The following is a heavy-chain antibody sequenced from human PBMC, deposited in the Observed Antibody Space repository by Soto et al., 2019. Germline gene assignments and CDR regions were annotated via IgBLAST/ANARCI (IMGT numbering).Heavy chain of an antibody. CDR1: GGTFSSYT. D-gene: IGHD3-22*01. J-gene: IGHJ4*02. CDR2: IIPILGIA. CDR3: ARSTDSSYYYDSSGYRIGNPLDY. V-gene: IGHV1-69*02. Sequence: GASVKVSCKASGGTFSSYTISWVRQAPGQGLEWMGRIIPILGIANYAQKFQGRVTITADKSTSTAYMELSSLRSEDTAVYYCARSTDSSYYYDSSGYRIGNPLDYWGQGTLVTVSS.